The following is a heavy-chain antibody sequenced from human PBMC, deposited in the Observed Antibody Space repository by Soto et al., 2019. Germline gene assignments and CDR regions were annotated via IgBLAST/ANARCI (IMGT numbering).Heavy chain of an antibody. V-gene: IGHV3-33*01. D-gene: IGHD2-8*01. CDR1: GFTFNSYG. CDR3: ARTNGAYSNYFDY. Sequence: GGSLRLSCAASGFTFNSYGMHWVRQAPGKGLEWVAVIWYDGTNKYYADSVKGRFTISRDNAKNSLYLQMNSLRDEDTAVYYCARTNGAYSNYFDYWGQGTLVTVSS. CDR2: IWYDGTNK. J-gene: IGHJ4*02.